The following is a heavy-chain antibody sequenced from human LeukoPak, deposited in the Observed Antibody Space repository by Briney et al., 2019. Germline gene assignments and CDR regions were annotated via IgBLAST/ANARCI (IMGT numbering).Heavy chain of an antibody. CDR1: GFTFDDYA. V-gene: IGHV3-9*01. Sequence: GRSLRLSCAASGFTFDDYAMHWVRQAPGKGLEWVSGISWNSGSIGYADSVKGRFTISRDNSKNTLYLQMNSLRAEDTAVYYCARETIGGAFDIWGQGTMVTVSS. CDR2: ISWNSGSI. J-gene: IGHJ3*02. D-gene: IGHD3-16*01. CDR3: ARETIGGAFDI.